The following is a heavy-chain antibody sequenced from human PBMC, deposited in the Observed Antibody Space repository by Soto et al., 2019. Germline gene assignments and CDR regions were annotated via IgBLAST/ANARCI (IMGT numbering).Heavy chain of an antibody. CDR3: AILPNKSPQN. V-gene: IGHV3-74*01. Sequence: EVQLVESGGGLVQPGGSLRLSCAASGFTFSSYWMHWVRQAPGKGLVWVSSISTDASSTSYADPVKGRFTIPRDNAKNTLYLQMNSVRAEDTAVYYCAILPNKSPQNWGQGTLVIVSP. CDR2: ISTDASST. D-gene: IGHD2-15*01. CDR1: GFTFSSYW. J-gene: IGHJ1*01.